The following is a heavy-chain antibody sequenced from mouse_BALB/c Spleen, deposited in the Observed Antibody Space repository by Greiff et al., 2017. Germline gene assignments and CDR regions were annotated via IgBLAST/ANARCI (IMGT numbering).Heavy chain of an antibody. CDR3: ARDPGYGNPYYFDY. CDR1: GFSLTSYG. J-gene: IGHJ2*01. V-gene: IGHV2-9*02. CDR2: IWAGGST. Sequence: VKVVESGPGLVAPSQSLSITCTVSGFSLTSYGVHWVRQPPGKGLEWLGVIWAGGSTNYNSALMSRLSISKDNSKSQVFLKMNSLQTDDTAMYYCARDPGYGNPYYFDYWGQGTTLTVSS. D-gene: IGHD2-10*02.